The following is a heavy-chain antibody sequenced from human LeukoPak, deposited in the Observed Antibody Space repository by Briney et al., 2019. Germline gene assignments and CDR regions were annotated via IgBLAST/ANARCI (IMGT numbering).Heavy chain of an antibody. CDR1: GFTFSSYG. CDR3: AKAPYYYGSGTYLFDY. D-gene: IGHD3-10*01. J-gene: IGHJ4*02. Sequence: GGSLRLSCAASGFTFSSYGMHWVRQAPGRGLEWVAVISFDGGNKYYADSVKGRFTISRDNSKNTLYLQMNSLRAEDTAVYYCAKAPYYYGSGTYLFDYWGQGTLVTVSS. V-gene: IGHV3-30*18. CDR2: ISFDGGNK.